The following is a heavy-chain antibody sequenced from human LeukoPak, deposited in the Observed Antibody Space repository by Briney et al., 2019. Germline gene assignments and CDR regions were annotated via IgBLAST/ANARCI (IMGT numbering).Heavy chain of an antibody. CDR1: GYTFTSYG. CDR2: INAGNGNT. J-gene: IGHJ4*02. Sequence: ASVKVSCKASGYTFTSYGISWVRRAPGQRLEWMGLINAGNGNTKYSQKFQGRVTITRDTSASTAYMELSSLRSEDTAVYYCARLNEPSYYDYVCGSFDYWGQGTLVTVSS. CDR3: ARLNEPSYYDYVCGSFDY. D-gene: IGHD3-16*01. V-gene: IGHV1-3*01.